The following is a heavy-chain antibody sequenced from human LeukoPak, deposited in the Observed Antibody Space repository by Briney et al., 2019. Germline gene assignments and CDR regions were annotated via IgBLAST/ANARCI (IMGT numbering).Heavy chain of an antibody. V-gene: IGHV4-61*05. CDR3: ARHVPSTSSDAFDI. Sequence: PSETLSLTCTVSGGSISSSRYYWGWIRQPPGKGLEWIGYLSYTGSTSYNPSLKSRVTISVDTSTSQFSLNVNSVTAADTAVYYCARHVPSTSSDAFDIWGQGTMVTVSS. CDR2: LSYTGST. J-gene: IGHJ3*02. CDR1: GGSISSSRYY.